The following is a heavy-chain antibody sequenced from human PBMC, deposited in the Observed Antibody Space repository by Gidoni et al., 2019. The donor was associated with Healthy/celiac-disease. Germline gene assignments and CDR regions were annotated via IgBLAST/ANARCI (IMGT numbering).Heavy chain of an antibody. D-gene: IGHD1-26*01. CDR2: INPNSGGT. Sequence: QVQLVHSGAEVKKPAASVKVSCKASGYTFTGYYMHWVRQAPGQGLEWMGWINPNSGGTNYAQKFQGRVTMTRDTSISTAYMELSRLRSDDTAVYYCARDRSGSYYFIGAGGFDYWGQGTLVTVSS. J-gene: IGHJ4*02. CDR1: GYTFTGYY. V-gene: IGHV1-2*02. CDR3: ARDRSGSYYFIGAGGFDY.